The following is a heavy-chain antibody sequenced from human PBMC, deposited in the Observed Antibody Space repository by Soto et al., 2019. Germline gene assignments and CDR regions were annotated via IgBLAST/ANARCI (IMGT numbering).Heavy chain of an antibody. Sequence: QVQLVESGGGVVQPGRSLRVYCATSGFTFRDYGMHWVRQAPGKGLEWVAVIRHDGTKQYYADSVKGRFTVSRDNSRNTLFLLMNRLRAEDTAVYYCAKDWVGGSNKYYLEYWGRGTLVTVSS. D-gene: IGHD1-26*01. V-gene: IGHV3-30*18. CDR2: IRHDGTKQ. CDR1: GFTFRDYG. CDR3: AKDWVGGSNKYYLEY. J-gene: IGHJ4*02.